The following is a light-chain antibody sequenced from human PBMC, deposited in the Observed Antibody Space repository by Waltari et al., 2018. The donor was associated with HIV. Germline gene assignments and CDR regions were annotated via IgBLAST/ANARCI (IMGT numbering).Light chain of an antibody. Sequence: IVMTQSPGSLAVSLGETATISCQSGHSVLHTSDKRNYIAWYQQRPGKPPKLLTYWASIRESGVPARFSGSGSGTNFSLTINNLQSEDVAMYYCQQSYATPTFGQGTKLEIK. CDR1: HSVLHTSDKRNY. V-gene: IGKV4-1*01. J-gene: IGKJ1*01. CDR2: WAS. CDR3: QQSYATPT.